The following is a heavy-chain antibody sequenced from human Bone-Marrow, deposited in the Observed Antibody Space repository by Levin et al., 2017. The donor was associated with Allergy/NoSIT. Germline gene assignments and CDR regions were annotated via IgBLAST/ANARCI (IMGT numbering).Heavy chain of an antibody. D-gene: IGHD3-3*01. Sequence: GGSLRLSCTASGFSVSGAYMSWVRQAPGKGLEWVSVVSTGGITYYADSVKGRFTISRDSSKNTVNLQMNSLRAEDTAVYYCAGGGITVFGVIRPSAFDFWGQGTEVTVSS. J-gene: IGHJ3*01. CDR2: VSTGGIT. V-gene: IGHV3-53*01. CDR3: AGGGITVFGVIRPSAFDF. CDR1: GFSVSGAY.